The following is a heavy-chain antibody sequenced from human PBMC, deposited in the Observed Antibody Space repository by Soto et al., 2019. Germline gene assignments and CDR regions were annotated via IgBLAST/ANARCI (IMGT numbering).Heavy chain of an antibody. Sequence: ASVKVSCKASGYSFINYAIYWVRQAPGQRLEWMGRSNIGDGNTKYSQRFQGRVTITRDTSASTAYMDLSSLTSDDTAVYYCARGASSGWTSLDYWAQGTVVTVSS. J-gene: IGHJ4*02. CDR2: SNIGDGNT. CDR3: ARGASSGWTSLDY. CDR1: GYSFINYA. D-gene: IGHD6-25*01. V-gene: IGHV1-3*04.